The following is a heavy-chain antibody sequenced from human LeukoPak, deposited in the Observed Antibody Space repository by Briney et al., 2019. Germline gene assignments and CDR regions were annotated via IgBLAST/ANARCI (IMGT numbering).Heavy chain of an antibody. D-gene: IGHD3-22*01. CDR3: ARRSPYYYDSSGYYDY. J-gene: IGHJ4*02. CDR2: IYYSGST. V-gene: IGHV4-59*08. Sequence: PSETLSLTCTVSGGSISRYYWSWIRQPPGKGLEWIGYIYYSGSTNCNPSLKSRVTISVDTSKNQFSLKLSSVTAADTAVYYCARRSPYYYDSSGYYDYWGQGTLVTVSS. CDR1: GGSISRYY.